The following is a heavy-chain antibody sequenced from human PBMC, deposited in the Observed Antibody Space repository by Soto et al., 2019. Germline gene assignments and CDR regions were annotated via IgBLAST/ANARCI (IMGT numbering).Heavy chain of an antibody. CDR3: AKDAISMVRETNNWFDP. CDR2: VSRSGGNT. CDR1: GFTFSSYA. V-gene: IGHV3-23*01. D-gene: IGHD3-10*01. J-gene: IGHJ5*02. Sequence: PGGSLRLSCAASGFTFSSYAGSWVRQAPGEGLEWVSAVSRSGGNTYYADSVKGRFTISRDNSKNTLYLQMNRLRAEDTAVYYCAKDAISMVRETNNWFDPWGQGTLVTVSS.